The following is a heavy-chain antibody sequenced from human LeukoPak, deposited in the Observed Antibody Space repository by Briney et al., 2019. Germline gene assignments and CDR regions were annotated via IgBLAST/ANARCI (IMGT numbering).Heavy chain of an antibody. CDR2: IYYNGST. V-gene: IGHV4-59*01. CDR3: ARGRSSFNI. CDR1: GDSISSSY. J-gene: IGHJ3*02. D-gene: IGHD6-19*01. Sequence: SETLSLTCTVSGDSISSSYWSWIRQPPGKGLEWIGYIYYNGSTNYNPSLKSRVTISVDTSKNQFSLKLSSVTAADTAMYYCARGRSSFNIWGQGTMVTVSS.